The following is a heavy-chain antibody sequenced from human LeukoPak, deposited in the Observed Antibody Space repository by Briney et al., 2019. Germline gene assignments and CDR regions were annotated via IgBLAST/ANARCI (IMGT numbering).Heavy chain of an antibody. J-gene: IGHJ4*02. CDR3: ARDHGYCSGGSCPRGYYFDY. CDR2: ISYDGSNK. D-gene: IGHD2-15*01. Sequence: GGFLRLSCAASGFTFSSYGMHWVRQAPGKGLEWVAVISYDGSNKYYADSVKGRFTISRDNSKNTLYLQMNSLRAEDTAVYYCARDHGYCSGGSCPRGYYFDYWGQGTLVTVSS. V-gene: IGHV3-30*03. CDR1: GFTFSSYG.